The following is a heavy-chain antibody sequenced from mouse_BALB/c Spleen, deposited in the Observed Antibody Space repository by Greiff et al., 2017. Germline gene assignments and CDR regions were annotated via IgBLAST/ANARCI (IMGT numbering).Heavy chain of an antibody. CDR1: GYSITSDYA. Sequence: EVQLQESGPGLVKPSQSLSLTCTVTGYSITSDYAWNWIRQFPGNKLEWMGYISYSGSTSYNPSLKSRISITRDTSKNQFFLQLNSVTTEDTATYYCARGYRYDYWYFDVRGAGTTVTVSS. D-gene: IGHD2-14*01. J-gene: IGHJ1*01. V-gene: IGHV3-2*02. CDR3: ARGYRYDYWYFDV. CDR2: ISYSGST.